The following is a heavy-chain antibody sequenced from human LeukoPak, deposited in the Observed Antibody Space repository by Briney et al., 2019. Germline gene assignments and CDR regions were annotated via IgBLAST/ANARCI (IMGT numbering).Heavy chain of an antibody. CDR1: GYTFTGYY. CDR3: ARGGFGYCSGGSCYPYNWFDP. Sequence: GASVKVSCKASGYTFTGYYMHWVRQAPGQGLEWMVWINPNSGGTNYAQKFQGRVTMTRDTSISTAYMELSRLRSDDTAVYYCARGGFGYCSGGSCYPYNWFDPWGQGTLVTVSS. V-gene: IGHV1-2*02. D-gene: IGHD2-15*01. CDR2: INPNSGGT. J-gene: IGHJ5*02.